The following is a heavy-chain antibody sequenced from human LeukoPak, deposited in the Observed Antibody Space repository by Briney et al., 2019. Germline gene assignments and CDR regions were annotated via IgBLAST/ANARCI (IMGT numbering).Heavy chain of an antibody. J-gene: IGHJ4*02. Sequence: ASVKISCKASGYTFTAQYMHWVRQAPGQGLEWMGRINPSSGGTNYVQKFQGRVTTTRDTSITTAYMELTSLRSDDTAVYYCASGTTERIDYWGQGTLVTVSS. CDR1: GYTFTAQY. V-gene: IGHV1-2*06. CDR3: ASGTTERIDY. CDR2: INPSSGGT. D-gene: IGHD1-1*01.